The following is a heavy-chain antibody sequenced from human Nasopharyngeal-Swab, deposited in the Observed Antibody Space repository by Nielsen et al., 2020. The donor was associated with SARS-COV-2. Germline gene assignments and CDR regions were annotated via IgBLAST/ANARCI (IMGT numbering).Heavy chain of an antibody. J-gene: IGHJ6*02. V-gene: IGHV3-11*01. CDR2: ISSSGSTI. Sequence: GGSPRLSCAASGFTFSDYYMSWIRQAPGKGLEWVSYISSSGSTIYYADSVKGRFTISRDNAKNSLYLQMNSLRAEDTAVYYCARSSGGLMDYYYYGMDVWGQGTTVTVSS. CDR1: GFTFSDYY. CDR3: ARSSGGLMDYYYYGMDV. D-gene: IGHD6-19*01.